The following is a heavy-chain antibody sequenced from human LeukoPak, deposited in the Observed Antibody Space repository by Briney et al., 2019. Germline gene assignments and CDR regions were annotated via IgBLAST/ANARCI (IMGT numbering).Heavy chain of an antibody. CDR2: IKSKTDGGTT. V-gene: IGHV3-15*07. J-gene: IGHJ3*02. CDR1: GFTFSHAW. CDR3: AKLGWGEWSNDAFDI. Sequence: GGSLRLSCAASGFTFSHAWMNWVRQAPGKGLEWVGRIKSKTDGGTTDYAAPVKGRFTISRDNSKNTLFLQMKSLRAEDTAVYYCAKLGWGEWSNDAFDIWGQGTMVTVSS. D-gene: IGHD3-16*01.